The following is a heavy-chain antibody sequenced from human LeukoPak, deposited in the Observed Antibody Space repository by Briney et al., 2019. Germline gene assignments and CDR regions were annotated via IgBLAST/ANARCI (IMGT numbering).Heavy chain of an antibody. CDR3: ATVRPAPQIIRGAFDI. V-gene: IGHV1-24*01. CDR2: FDPEDGET. Sequence: ATVKVSCKVSGYTLTELSMHLVRQAPGKGLEWMGGFDPEDGETIYAQKFQGRVTMTEDTSTDTAYMELSGLRSEDTAVYYCATVRPAPQIIRGAFDIWGQGTMVTVSS. D-gene: IGHD1-14*01. CDR1: GYTLTELS. J-gene: IGHJ3*02.